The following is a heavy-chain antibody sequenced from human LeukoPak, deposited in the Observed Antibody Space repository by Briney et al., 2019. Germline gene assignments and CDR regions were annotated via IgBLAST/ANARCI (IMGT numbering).Heavy chain of an antibody. Sequence: KFGESLKISCKGSGYIFTSYRIGWVRQMPGKGLEWMGIIYPGDSDTRYSPSFQVQVTISADKSISTAYLQWSSLKASDTAMYYCARLKGYYDSSGSLFDYLGQGTLVTVSS. J-gene: IGHJ4*02. CDR1: GYIFTSYR. CDR3: ARLKGYYDSSGSLFDY. D-gene: IGHD3-22*01. V-gene: IGHV5-51*01. CDR2: IYPGDSDT.